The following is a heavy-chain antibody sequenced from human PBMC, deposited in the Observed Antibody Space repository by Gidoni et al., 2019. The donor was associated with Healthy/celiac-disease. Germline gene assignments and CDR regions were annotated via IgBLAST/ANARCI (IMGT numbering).Heavy chain of an antibody. CDR3: ARERAVAASRYFDY. CDR2: IIPIFGTA. D-gene: IGHD6-19*01. Sequence: QVQLVQSGAEVKKPGSSVKVSCKAYGGTFSSYAISWVRQAPGQGLEWMGGIIPIFGTANYAQKFQGRVTITADESTSTAYMELSSLRSEDTAVYYCARERAVAASRYFDYWGQGTLVTVSS. CDR1: GGTFSSYA. V-gene: IGHV1-69*01. J-gene: IGHJ4*02.